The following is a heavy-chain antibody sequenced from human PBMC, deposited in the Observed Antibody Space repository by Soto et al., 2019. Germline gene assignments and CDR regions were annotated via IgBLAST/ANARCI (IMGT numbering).Heavy chain of an antibody. D-gene: IGHD1-26*01. V-gene: IGHV1-69*13. CDR2: IIPIFGTA. J-gene: IGHJ6*02. CDR3: ARGREALPGRYYYYYYGMDV. CDR1: GGTFSSYA. Sequence: SVKVSCKASGGTFSSYAISWVRQAPGQGLEWMGGIIPIFGTANYAQKFQGRVTITADESTSTAYMELSSLRSEDTAVYYCARGREALPGRYYYYYYGMDVWGQGTTVTVSS.